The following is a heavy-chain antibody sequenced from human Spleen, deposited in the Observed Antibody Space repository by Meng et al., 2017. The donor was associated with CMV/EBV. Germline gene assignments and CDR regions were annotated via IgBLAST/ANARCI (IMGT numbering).Heavy chain of an antibody. CDR3: GRVPGLGMSFYYGLDV. CDR2: ISAGGDYT. J-gene: IGHJ6*02. D-gene: IGHD7-27*01. V-gene: IGHV3-21*06. CDR1: GSSFITHN. Sequence: GGSLRLSCTASGSSFITHNMNWVRQAPGKGLEWVACISAGGDYTYYADSVKGRFTISRANARNSLFLQMNRLRVEDTAVYYCGRVPGLGMSFYYGLDVWGRGTTVTVSS.